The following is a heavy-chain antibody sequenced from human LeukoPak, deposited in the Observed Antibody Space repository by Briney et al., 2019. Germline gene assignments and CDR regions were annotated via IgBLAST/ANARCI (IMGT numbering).Heavy chain of an antibody. CDR3: AKGVLGAGSLLEYFQH. Sequence: GGSLRLSCAASGLAFRNYGMIWVRQAPGRGLEWVSGITTDGSGAYYADSVKGRFTVSRDNSKNTVFLQMNSLRGEDAAIYYCAKGVLGAGSLLEYFQHWGQGTLVTVSS. CDR2: ITTDGSGA. V-gene: IGHV3-23*01. D-gene: IGHD3-10*01. J-gene: IGHJ1*01. CDR1: GLAFRNYG.